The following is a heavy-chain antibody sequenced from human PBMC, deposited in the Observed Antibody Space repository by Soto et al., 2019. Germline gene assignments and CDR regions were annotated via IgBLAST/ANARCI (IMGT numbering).Heavy chain of an antibody. V-gene: IGHV3-48*02. Sequence: EVQLVESGGGLVQPGGSLRLSCAASGFTFSSYSMNWVRQAPGKGLEWVSYISSSSSTIYYADSVKGRFTISRDNAKNSLYLQMNSLRDEDTAVYYCARGTPYYYDQGAFDIWGQGTMVSVSS. CDR1: GFTFSSYS. CDR3: ARGTPYYYDQGAFDI. D-gene: IGHD3-22*01. CDR2: ISSSSSTI. J-gene: IGHJ3*02.